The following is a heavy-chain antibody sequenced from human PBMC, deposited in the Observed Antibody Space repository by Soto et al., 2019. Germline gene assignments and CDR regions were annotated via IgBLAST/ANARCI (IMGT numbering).Heavy chain of an antibody. CDR1: GFTFINYA. V-gene: IGHV3-23*01. Sequence: GGSLRLSCAASGFTFINYAMSWVRQAPGKGLEWVSTISGSDGSTFYADSVKGRFTISRDSSKSTLSLQMNSLRAEDTALSCCAKYLSIAARSFDYWGRGAQVTVSS. D-gene: IGHD6-6*01. J-gene: IGHJ4*02. CDR2: ISGSDGST. CDR3: AKYLSIAARSFDY.